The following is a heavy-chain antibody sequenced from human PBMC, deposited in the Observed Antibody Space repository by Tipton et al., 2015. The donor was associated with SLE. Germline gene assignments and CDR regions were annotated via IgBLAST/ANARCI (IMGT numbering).Heavy chain of an antibody. V-gene: IGHV4-4*02. Sequence: SLRLSCAASGFTVSNNWWNWVRQPPGKGLEWIGEVYHGGRTNYNPSLKSRVTISVDKSKNQFSLNLSSVTAADTAVYYCARGDGYNRRWFDPWGQGTLVTVSS. CDR1: GFTVSNNW. CDR3: ARGDGYNRRWFDP. D-gene: IGHD5-24*01. J-gene: IGHJ5*02. CDR2: VYHGGRT.